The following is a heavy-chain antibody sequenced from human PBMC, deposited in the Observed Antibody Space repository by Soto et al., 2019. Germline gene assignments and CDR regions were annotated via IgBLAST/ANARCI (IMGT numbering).Heavy chain of an antibody. CDR2: ISWNSAST. CDR3: VKDFRRYTNGLDV. J-gene: IGHJ6*02. Sequence: DVQLVESGGGLVEPGKSLRLSCVVSGFTYEDFAMHWVRQAPGKGLEWVSGISWNSASTGYADSVTGRFTISRDNAKNSLYLQMRNLTGDDTAMYYCVKDFRRYTNGLDVWGPGTSVTVSS. D-gene: IGHD5-18*01. CDR1: GFTYEDFA. V-gene: IGHV3-9*01.